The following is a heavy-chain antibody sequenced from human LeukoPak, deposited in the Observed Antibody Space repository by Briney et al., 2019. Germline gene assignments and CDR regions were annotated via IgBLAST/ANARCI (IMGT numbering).Heavy chain of an antibody. Sequence: SETLSLTCTVSGGSNSSYYWSWIRQPPGKGLEWIGYIYNIGRTNYNPSLKSRVTISVDTSKNQFSLKLSSVTAADTAVYYCSRVRGAYDYYYYYGMDVWGQGTTVTVSS. CDR2: IYNIGRT. D-gene: IGHD3-10*01. V-gene: IGHV4-59*01. CDR1: GGSNSSYY. J-gene: IGHJ6*02. CDR3: SRVRGAYDYYYYYGMDV.